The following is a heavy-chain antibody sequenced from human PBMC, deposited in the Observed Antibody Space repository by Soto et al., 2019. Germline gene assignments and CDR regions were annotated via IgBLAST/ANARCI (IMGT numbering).Heavy chain of an antibody. V-gene: IGHV1-3*01. D-gene: IGHD2-2*01. CDR3: ARGHLAVVPVASWYFYMDV. CDR2: INAGNGNT. CDR1: GYTFTNYA. J-gene: IGHJ6*03. Sequence: ASVKVSCKASGYTFTNYAVHWVRQAPGQRLEWMGWINAGNGNTRYSQKFQGRVTITRDTSARTAYMELSSLRSEDMAVYYCARGHLAVVPVASWYFYMDVWGKGTTVTVS.